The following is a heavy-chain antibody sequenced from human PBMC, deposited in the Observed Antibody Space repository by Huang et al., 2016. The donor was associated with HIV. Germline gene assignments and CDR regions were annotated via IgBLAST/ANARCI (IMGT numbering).Heavy chain of an antibody. CDR1: GGTFSSYA. Sequence: QVQLVQSGAEVKKPGSSVKVSCKASGGTFSSYAISWLRQAPGQGLEGMGGIIPSLGTANYAQKFQGRDTITADESTSTADMGLSSLRSEDTAVYYCARVESRRYYDSSGYYYWGQGTLVTGSS. D-gene: IGHD3-22*01. J-gene: IGHJ4*02. CDR3: ARVESRRYYDSSGYYY. CDR2: IIPSLGTA. V-gene: IGHV1-69*01.